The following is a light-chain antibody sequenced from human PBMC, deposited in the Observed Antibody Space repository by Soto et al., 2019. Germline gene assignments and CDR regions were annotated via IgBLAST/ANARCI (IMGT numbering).Light chain of an antibody. Sequence: EIVMTQSPATLSVSPGERATLSCRASQSVSSNLAWYQQKPGQAPRLLIYGASTRATGIPARFSGSGSGTEFTLTSSSLLSEDFAVYYCQQYNNWLGTFGGGTKVEIK. CDR3: QQYNNWLGT. J-gene: IGKJ4*01. CDR2: GAS. CDR1: QSVSSN. V-gene: IGKV3-15*01.